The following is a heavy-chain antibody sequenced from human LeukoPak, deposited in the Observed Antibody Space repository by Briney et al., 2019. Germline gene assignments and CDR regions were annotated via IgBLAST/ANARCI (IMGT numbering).Heavy chain of an antibody. V-gene: IGHV3-9*01. J-gene: IGHJ4*02. CDR1: GFSFDDYA. Sequence: PGGSLRLSCAASGFSFDDYAMHWVRQAPGKGLEWVSGISWNSGSIGYADSVKGRFTISRDNAKNSLYLQMNSLRAEDTALYYCAKDRGGPFDYWGQGTLVTVSS. CDR2: ISWNSGSI. CDR3: AKDRGGPFDY.